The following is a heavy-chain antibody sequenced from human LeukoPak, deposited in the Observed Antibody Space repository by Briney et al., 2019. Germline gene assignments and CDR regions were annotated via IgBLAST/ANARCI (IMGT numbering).Heavy chain of an antibody. Sequence: GGSLRLSCAASGFTFCSYAMSWVSQGPGEGLGWVSAISGSGGSTYYTDSVKGRFTISRDNSKNTLYLKMNSLRAEDTAVYYCARESVAEDAFDIWVQGTMATVSS. J-gene: IGHJ3*02. CDR1: GFTFCSYA. D-gene: IGHD6-19*01. CDR2: ISGSGGST. CDR3: ARESVAEDAFDI. V-gene: IGHV3-23*01.